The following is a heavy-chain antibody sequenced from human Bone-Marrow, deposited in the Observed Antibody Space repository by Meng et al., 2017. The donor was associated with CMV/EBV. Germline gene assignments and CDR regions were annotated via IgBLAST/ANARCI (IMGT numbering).Heavy chain of an antibody. Sequence: GESLKISCAASGFTFSSYGMHWVRQAPGKGLEWVAVIWYDGSNKYYADSVKGRFTISRDNSKNTLYLQMNSLRAEDTAVYYCAREEKDYLYYYYGMDVWGQGTTVTVSS. J-gene: IGHJ6*02. V-gene: IGHV3-30*19. CDR3: AREEKDYLYYYYGMDV. CDR2: IWYDGSNK. CDR1: GFTFSSYG. D-gene: IGHD4-11*01.